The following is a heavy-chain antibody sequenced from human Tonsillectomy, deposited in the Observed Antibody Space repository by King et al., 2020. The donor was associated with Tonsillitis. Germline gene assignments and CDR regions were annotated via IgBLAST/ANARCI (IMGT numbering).Heavy chain of an antibody. CDR3: ARGSGYDSGDF. V-gene: IGHV3-33*05. D-gene: IGHD5-12*01. Sequence: VQLVESGGGVVQPERSLRLACAASGFDFGSYGMHWVRQAPGKGLEWVSFISHDGTFKFYSDSVRGRFTVSRDKSKNTLYLQMNSLKANDTAVYYCARGSGYDSGDFWGQGTLVTVPS. CDR1: GFDFGSYG. J-gene: IGHJ4*02. CDR2: ISHDGTFK.